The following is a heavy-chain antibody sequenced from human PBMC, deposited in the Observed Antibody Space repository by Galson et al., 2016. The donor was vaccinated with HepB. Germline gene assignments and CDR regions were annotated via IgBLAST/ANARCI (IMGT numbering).Heavy chain of an antibody. D-gene: IGHD6-13*01. CDR1: GFTFNSYW. J-gene: IGHJ6*02. Sequence: SLRLSCAAGGFTFNSYWMSWVRQAPGKGLEWVANIKQDGSEKYYVDSVKGRFTISRDNAKRSLYLQMNSLRAEDTAVYYCARGPGSNSWYYHYYVMYVWGQGTTVTVSS. CDR3: ARGPGSNSWYYHYYVMYV. CDR2: IKQDGSEK. V-gene: IGHV3-7*03.